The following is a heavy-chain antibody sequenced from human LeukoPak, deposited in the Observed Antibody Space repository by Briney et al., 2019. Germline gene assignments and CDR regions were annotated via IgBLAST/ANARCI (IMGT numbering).Heavy chain of an antibody. Sequence: PGGSLRLSCAPSGFTFRNNYMDWVRQAPGKGLEWVGRIKHKADSYTTEYAASVKGRFTISRDDSNNSLYLQMNSLKTEDTAVYYCVRLWDRWFDSWGQGTLVTVSS. CDR3: VRLWDRWFDS. CDR2: IKHKADSYTT. D-gene: IGHD1-14*01. V-gene: IGHV3-72*01. CDR1: GFTFRNNY. J-gene: IGHJ5*01.